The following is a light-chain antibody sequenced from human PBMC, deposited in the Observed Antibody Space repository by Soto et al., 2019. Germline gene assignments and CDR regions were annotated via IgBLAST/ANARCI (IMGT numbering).Light chain of an antibody. J-gene: IGKJ1*01. CDR3: QQYFNTRT. CDR2: WAS. CDR1: QSVLYSSNNKNY. Sequence: DIVMTQSPDSLAVSLGERATINCKSSQSVLYSSNNKNYLAWYQQKPGQPPKLLIYWASTRESGVPDRFSGSGSGADFTLTNSSLQAEDVAVYYCQQYFNTRTFGQGTKVEIK. V-gene: IGKV4-1*01.